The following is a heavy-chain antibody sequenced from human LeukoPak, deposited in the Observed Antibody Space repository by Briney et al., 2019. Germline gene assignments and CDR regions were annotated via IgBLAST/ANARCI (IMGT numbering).Heavy chain of an antibody. J-gene: IGHJ4*02. CDR3: ARGSFTGFDLYFDS. CDR2: MSKDGRTI. Sequence: PGGSLRLSCAASGFRFSSQEMAWVRQAPGKGLEWVSYMSKDGRTIYYADSVKGRFTISRDNTRNSLFLHLSSLRADDTAFYYCARGSFTGFDLYFDSWGQGTLVTVSS. D-gene: IGHD5-12*01. V-gene: IGHV3-48*03. CDR1: GFRFSSQE.